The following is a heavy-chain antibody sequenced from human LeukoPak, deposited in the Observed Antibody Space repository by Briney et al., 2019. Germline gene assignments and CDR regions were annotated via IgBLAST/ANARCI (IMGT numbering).Heavy chain of an antibody. CDR2: ISGSGGST. V-gene: IGHV3-23*01. D-gene: IGHD2-2*01. J-gene: IGHJ4*02. CDR1: GFTFSSYA. CDR3: ANHGYCSSTSCSGFDY. Sequence: SGGSLRLSCAASGFTFSSYAMSWVRQAPGKGLEWVSAISGSGGSTYYADSVKGRFTISRDNSKNTLYLQMNSLRAEDTAVYYCANHGYCSSTSCSGFDYWGQGTLVTVSS.